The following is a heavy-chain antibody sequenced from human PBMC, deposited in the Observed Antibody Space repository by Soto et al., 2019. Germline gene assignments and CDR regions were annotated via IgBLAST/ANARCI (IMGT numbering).Heavy chain of an antibody. V-gene: IGHV4-38-2*01. CDR1: DYYITNGYY. D-gene: IGHD2-21*02. Sequence: PSETLSLTCVVSDYYITNGYYWGWIRQPPGKGLEWIGSIYHSGSTFFNPSLKSRVTISVDTSKNKFSLELKSWTAGDTAIYYCARVWIVVVTTAVGVKWFVHWVSGTLVTVSP. CDR3: ARVWIVVVTTAVGVKWFVH. J-gene: IGHJ5*02. CDR2: IYHSGST.